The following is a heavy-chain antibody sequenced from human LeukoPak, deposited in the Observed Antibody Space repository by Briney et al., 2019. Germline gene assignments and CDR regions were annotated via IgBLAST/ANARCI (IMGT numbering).Heavy chain of an antibody. CDR2: INPNSGGT. D-gene: IGHD5-12*01. CDR1: GYTFTGYY. J-gene: IGHJ4*02. V-gene: IGHV1-2*02. CDR3: ARADIVATIDY. Sequence: ASVTVSYKASGYTFTGYYMHWVRQAPGQGLEWMGWINPNSGGTNYAQKFQGRVTMTRDTSISTAYMELSRLRSDDTAVYYCARADIVATIDYWGQGTLVTVSS.